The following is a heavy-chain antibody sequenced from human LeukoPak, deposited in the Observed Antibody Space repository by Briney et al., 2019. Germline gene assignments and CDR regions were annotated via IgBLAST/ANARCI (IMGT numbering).Heavy chain of an antibody. D-gene: IGHD6-19*01. V-gene: IGHV3-21*01. Sequence: NPGGSLRLSCAASGFTFSSYSMNWVRQAPGKGLEWVSSISSSSSYIYYADSLKGRFTISRNNAKNSLYLHIDSLRAEDTAVYYCARGRVGQWLVDAFDIWGQGTMVTVSS. CDR3: ARGRVGQWLVDAFDI. CDR2: ISSSSSYI. CDR1: GFTFSSYS. J-gene: IGHJ3*02.